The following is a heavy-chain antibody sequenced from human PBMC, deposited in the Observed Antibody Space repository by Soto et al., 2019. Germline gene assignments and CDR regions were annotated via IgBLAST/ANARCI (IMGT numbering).Heavy chain of an antibody. CDR2: ISSSSSYT. V-gene: IGHV3-11*06. D-gene: IGHD3-22*01. J-gene: IGHJ4*02. Sequence: GGSLILSCAASGFTFSDYYMSWIRQAPGKGLEWVSYISSSSSYTNYADSVKGRFTISRDNAKNSLYLQMNSLRAEDTAVYYCASYTHYYDSSGYYYFDYWGQGTLVTVSS. CDR3: ASYTHYYDSSGYYYFDY. CDR1: GFTFSDYY.